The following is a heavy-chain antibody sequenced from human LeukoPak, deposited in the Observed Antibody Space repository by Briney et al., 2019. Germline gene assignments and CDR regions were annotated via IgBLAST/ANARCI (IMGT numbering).Heavy chain of an antibody. CDR1: GGSISSYH. CDR3: ASSGWYYFDY. D-gene: IGHD6-19*01. Sequence: SETLSLTCTVSGGSISSYHWSWIRQPPGKGLEWIGYIYYSGSTNYNPSLKSRVTISVDTSKNQFSLKLSSVTAADTAVYYCASSGWYYFDYWGQGTLVTVSS. V-gene: IGHV4-59*08. CDR2: IYYSGST. J-gene: IGHJ4*02.